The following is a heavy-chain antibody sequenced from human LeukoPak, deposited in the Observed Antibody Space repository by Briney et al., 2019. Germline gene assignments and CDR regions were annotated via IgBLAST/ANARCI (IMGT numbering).Heavy chain of an antibody. V-gene: IGHV5-51*01. CDR2: IYPGDSDT. CDR3: ARGTLGYCSSTSCYNLDY. J-gene: IGHJ4*02. CDR1: GYSFTSYW. D-gene: IGHD2-2*02. Sequence: AGESLKISCKGSGYSFTSYWIGWVRQMPGKGLEWMGIIYPGDSDTRYSPSFQGQVTISADKSISTAYLQWSSLKASDTAMYYCARGTLGYCSSTSCYNLDYWGQGTLVTVSS.